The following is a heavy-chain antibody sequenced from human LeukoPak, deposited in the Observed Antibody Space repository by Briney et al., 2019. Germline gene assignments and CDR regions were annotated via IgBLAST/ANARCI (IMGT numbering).Heavy chain of an antibody. CDR1: GYTFTSYD. D-gene: IGHD3-22*01. J-gene: IGHJ3*02. CDR3: ARGGTYYYDSSGPRRYAFDI. CDR2: MNPNSGNT. Sequence: ASVKVSCKASGYTFTSYDINWVRQATGQGLEWMGWMNPNSGNTGYAQKFQGRVTITRNTSISTAYMELSSLRSEDTAVYYCARGGTYYYDSSGPRRYAFDIWGQGTMVTVSS. V-gene: IGHV1-8*03.